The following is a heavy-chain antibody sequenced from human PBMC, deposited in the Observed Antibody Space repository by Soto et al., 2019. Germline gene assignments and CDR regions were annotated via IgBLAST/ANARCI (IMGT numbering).Heavy chain of an antibody. J-gene: IGHJ4*01. V-gene: IGHV4-39*01. CDR1: GGSISSSSYS. CDR2: IYYSGTT. D-gene: IGHD3-9*01. CDR3: ARHRGYYDILSGYYTELNFDY. Sequence: LSLTCTVSGGSISSSSYSWGWIRQPPGKGLVWIGSIYYSGTTYYNPSLKSRVTISVDTSKNQFSLKLSSVTAADTAVYYCARHRGYYDILSGYYTELNFDYWGQGTLVTVSS.